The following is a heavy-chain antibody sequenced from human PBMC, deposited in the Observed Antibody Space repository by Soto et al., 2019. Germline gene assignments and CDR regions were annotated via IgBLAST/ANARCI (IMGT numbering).Heavy chain of an antibody. V-gene: IGHV4-59*01. CDR1: GGSISTYY. CDR2: TYYSGST. Sequence: SETLSLTCTVSGGSISTYYWSWIRQPPGKGLEWIGYTYYSGSTSYNPSLKSRVTTSVDTSKNQFSLKLRSVTAADTAVYYCASDRSSGWDQGYGMDVWGQGTTVTVSS. J-gene: IGHJ6*02. CDR3: ASDRSSGWDQGYGMDV. D-gene: IGHD6-19*01.